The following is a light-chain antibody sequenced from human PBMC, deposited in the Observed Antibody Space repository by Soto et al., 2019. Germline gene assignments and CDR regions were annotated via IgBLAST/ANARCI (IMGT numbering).Light chain of an antibody. J-gene: IGKJ4*01. CDR1: QSIISY. V-gene: IGKV1-39*01. CDR3: QQTYSTPFS. Sequence: DLQMIQSPSSLSASVGDRVTISCRASQSIISYLNWYQQKPGKAPDLLIFATSSLQSGVPSRFSGSGSGTDLTLTISSLQPEDSATYFCQQTYSTPFSFGGGTKVEIE. CDR2: ATS.